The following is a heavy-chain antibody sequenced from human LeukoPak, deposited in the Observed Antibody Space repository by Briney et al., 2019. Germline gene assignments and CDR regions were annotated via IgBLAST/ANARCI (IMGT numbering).Heavy chain of an antibody. J-gene: IGHJ4*02. CDR2: IGYDGSNK. CDR3: AKDQSYYDTSGYRYFDN. D-gene: IGHD3-22*01. V-gene: IGHV3-30*02. Sequence: GGSLRLSCAASGFTFSTSGIHWVRQAPGRGLEWVSFIGYDGSNKYFADSVEGRFTISRDNSKNTLYLQMNSLRAEDTAVYYSAKDQSYYDTSGYRYFDNWGQGTLVTVSS. CDR1: GFTFSTSG.